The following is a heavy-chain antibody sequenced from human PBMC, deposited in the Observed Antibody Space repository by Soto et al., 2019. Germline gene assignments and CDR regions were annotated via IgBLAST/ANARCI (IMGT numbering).Heavy chain of an antibody. Sequence: SETLSLTCAVSGDSIIGIYHWAWIRQPPGKGLEWIGYVYHTGRTSYNPSLKSRVSISMDTSKNQFSLNLDSVTAADTAVYFCARDFAYFDSWGQGTLVTVSS. CDR2: VYHTGRT. J-gene: IGHJ4*02. CDR1: GDSIIGIYH. D-gene: IGHD3-3*01. CDR3: ARDFAYFDS. V-gene: IGHV4-59*01.